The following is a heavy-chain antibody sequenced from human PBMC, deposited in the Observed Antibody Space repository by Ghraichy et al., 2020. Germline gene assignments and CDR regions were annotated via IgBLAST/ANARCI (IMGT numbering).Heavy chain of an antibody. V-gene: IGHV4-39*01. J-gene: IGHJ4*02. D-gene: IGHD3-16*01. CDR1: GGSISSSSYY. CDR3: ASSFGSYAWGRFDN. CDR2: IFYSGSS. Sequence: SETLSLTCTVSGGSISSSSYYWGWIRQPPGKGREWIGSIFYSGSSYYNPSLKSRVTMSVHTSKNQFSLKLTPVTAADTAVYYCASSFGSYAWGRFDNWGQGTLVTVSS.